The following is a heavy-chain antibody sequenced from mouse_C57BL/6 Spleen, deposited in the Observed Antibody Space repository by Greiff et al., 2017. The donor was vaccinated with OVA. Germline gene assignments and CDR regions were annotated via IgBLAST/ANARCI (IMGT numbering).Heavy chain of an antibody. D-gene: IGHD2-14*01. J-gene: IGHJ4*01. CDR3: AREVRYYAMDY. CDR1: GYTFTSYW. CDR2: IDPNSGGT. Sequence: VQLQQPGAELVKPGASVKLSCKASGYTFTSYWMHWVKQRPGRGLEWIGRIDPNSGGTKYNEKFKSKATLTIDKPTSTAYMQLSKLTSEDSAVYYCAREVRYYAMDYWGQGTSVTVSS. V-gene: IGHV1-72*01.